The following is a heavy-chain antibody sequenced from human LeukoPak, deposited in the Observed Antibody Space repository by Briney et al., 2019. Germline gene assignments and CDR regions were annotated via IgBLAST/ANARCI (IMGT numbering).Heavy chain of an antibody. CDR1: GFTFSIYW. J-gene: IGHJ4*02. CDR3: VTLAAADSEF. D-gene: IGHD6-13*01. Sequence: GGSLGLSCEASGFTFSIYWMHWVRQAPGKGLEWVSRIGYDGSSTSYADSVKGRFTISRDNAKNTVYLQMNSLRVEDTAVYYCVTLAAADSEFWGQGTLVTVSS. V-gene: IGHV3-74*01. CDR2: IGYDGSST.